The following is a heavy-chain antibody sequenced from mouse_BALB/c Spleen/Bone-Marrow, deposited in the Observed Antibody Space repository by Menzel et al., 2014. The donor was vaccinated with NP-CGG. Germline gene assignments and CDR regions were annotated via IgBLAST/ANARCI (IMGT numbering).Heavy chain of an antibody. D-gene: IGHD1-1*01. J-gene: IGHJ3*01. CDR2: IDPANGNT. V-gene: IGHV14-3*02. CDR1: GFNIKDTY. Sequence: EVQLQQSGAELVKPGASVKLSCTASGFNIKDTYMHWVKQRPEQGLVWIGRIDPANGNTKYDPKFQGKATITADTSSNTAYLQLSSLTSEDTAVYYCANYYYGSSLFAYWGQGTLVTVSA. CDR3: ANYYYGSSLFAY.